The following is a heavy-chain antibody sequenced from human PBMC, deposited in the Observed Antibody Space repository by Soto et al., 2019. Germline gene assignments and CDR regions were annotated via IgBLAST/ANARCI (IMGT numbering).Heavy chain of an antibody. CDR3: ERIDPPLMLAWFDP. J-gene: IGHJ5*02. Sequence: QVQLQESGPGLVKVSETLSLTCTVSGGSISSNYWSWIRQPPGKGLEWIGYIYYSGSTNYNSTLKSRVTISVHTSKNQSSLKLTSVTAADTAVYYCERIDPPLMLAWFDPWGQGTLVTVSS. D-gene: IGHD2-8*01. CDR1: GGSISSNY. V-gene: IGHV4-59*01. CDR2: IYYSGST.